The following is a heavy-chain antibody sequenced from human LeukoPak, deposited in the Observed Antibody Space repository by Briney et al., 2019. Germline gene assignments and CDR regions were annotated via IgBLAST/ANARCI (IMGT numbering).Heavy chain of an antibody. CDR2: VNPNNGNT. CDR1: GYIFPNYD. D-gene: IGHD6-19*01. CDR3: VRESTKEVDGCDAVVI. Sequence: ASVKVSCKASGYIFPNYDINWVRQATGQGLEWMGWVNPNNGNTGFAQKFQGRVTMSRDTSISTAYMELRSLRSEDTAVYYCVRESTKEVDGCDAVVIWEQGTKVIVSS. V-gene: IGHV1-8*02. J-gene: IGHJ3*02.